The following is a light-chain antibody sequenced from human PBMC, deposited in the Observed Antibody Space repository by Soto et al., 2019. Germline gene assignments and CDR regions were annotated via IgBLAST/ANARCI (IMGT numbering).Light chain of an antibody. Sequence: IPMTQPPSSLAASVGESVTIMCGASQVISSYLNWYQQKPGKAPKLLIYAASSLQSGVPSRFSGSGSGTDFTLTISSLQPEDFATYYCQQSDSTPTFGQGTKVDIK. CDR2: AAS. CDR1: QVISSY. V-gene: IGKV1-39*01. CDR3: QQSDSTPT. J-gene: IGKJ1*01.